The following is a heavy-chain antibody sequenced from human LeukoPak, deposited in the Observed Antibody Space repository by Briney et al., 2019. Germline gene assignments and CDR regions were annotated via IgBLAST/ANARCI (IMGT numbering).Heavy chain of an antibody. Sequence: GGSLRLSCAASGFTFSNYGMNWVRQAPGKGLEWVSYIGTSTSTINYADSVEGRFTISRDNAQNSLYLQMNSLRDEDTAVYYCARHDYGGNSGDSWGQGTLVTASS. CDR3: ARHDYGGNSGDS. CDR1: GFTFSNYG. CDR2: IGTSTSTI. J-gene: IGHJ4*02. D-gene: IGHD4-23*01. V-gene: IGHV3-48*02.